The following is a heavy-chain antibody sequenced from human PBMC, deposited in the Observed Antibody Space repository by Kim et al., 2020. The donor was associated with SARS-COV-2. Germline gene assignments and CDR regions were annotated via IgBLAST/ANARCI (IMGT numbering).Heavy chain of an antibody. V-gene: IGHV4-31*03. Sequence: SETLSLTCTVSGGSISSGGIYWSWIRQHPGKGLEWIGYIYYSGSTYYNPSLKSRVSISVDTSKNQFSLKLSSVTAADTAVYYCARTDTIMVTLVRVVCAFDIWGQGTMVTVSS. CDR1: GGSISSGGIY. D-gene: IGHD5-18*01. CDR2: IYYSGST. CDR3: ARTDTIMVTLVRVVCAFDI. J-gene: IGHJ3*02.